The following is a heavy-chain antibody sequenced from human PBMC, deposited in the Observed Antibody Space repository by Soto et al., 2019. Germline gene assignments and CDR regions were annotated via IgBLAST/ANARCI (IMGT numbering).Heavy chain of an antibody. V-gene: IGHV1-2*02. CDR3: ARDREAVAGDPPDAFDI. Sequence: ASVKVSCKAYGYTFTGHYMHWVRQAPGQGPEWMGWINSNSGDTEHAQKFQGRVTMTRDTSISTAYMELSGLRYDDTTLYYCARDREAVAGDPPDAFDIWGQGTLVTVSS. CDR1: GYTFTGHY. CDR2: INSNSGDT. J-gene: IGHJ3*02. D-gene: IGHD6-13*01.